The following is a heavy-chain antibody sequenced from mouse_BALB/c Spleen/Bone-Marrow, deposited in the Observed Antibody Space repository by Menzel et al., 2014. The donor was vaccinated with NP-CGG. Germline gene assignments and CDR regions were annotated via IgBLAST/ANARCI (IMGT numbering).Heavy chain of an antibody. D-gene: IGHD2-14*01. Sequence: EVMLVESGAELVRSGASVKLSCTASGFNIKDYYMHWVKQRPEQGLEWIGWIDPENGDTEYAPKFQGKATMTADTSSSTAYLQLSSLTSEDTAVYYCNRYDWYFDVWGAGTTVTVSS. CDR2: IDPENGDT. J-gene: IGHJ1*01. CDR1: GFNIKDYY. CDR3: NRYDWYFDV. V-gene: IGHV14-4*02.